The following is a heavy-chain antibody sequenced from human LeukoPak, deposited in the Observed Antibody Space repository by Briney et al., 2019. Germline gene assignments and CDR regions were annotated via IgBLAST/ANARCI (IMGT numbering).Heavy chain of an antibody. CDR2: ISDNGGGT. CDR3: AKESGALGAPLYDY. Sequence: GGSLRLSCVASGFIFRNYAMSWVRQAPGEGLEWVSGISDNGGGTYYADSVKGRFTISRENSKNMLYLQMNSLRAEDTAVYYCAKESGALGAPLYDYWGQGILVTGSS. CDR1: GFIFRNYA. J-gene: IGHJ4*02. V-gene: IGHV3-23*01. D-gene: IGHD4/OR15-4a*01.